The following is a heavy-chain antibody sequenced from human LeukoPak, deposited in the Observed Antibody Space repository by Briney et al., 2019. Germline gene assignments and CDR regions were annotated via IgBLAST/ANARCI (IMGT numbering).Heavy chain of an antibody. V-gene: IGHV1-58*02. CDR3: AAERSDSNYENWFDP. Sequence: SVKVSCKASGFTLTSSAMQWVRQARGQRLEWIGWIVVGSGNTNYAQKFQERVTITRDMSTSTAYMELSSLRSEDTAVYYCAAERSDSNYENWFDPWGQGTLVTASS. CDR1: GFTLTSSA. D-gene: IGHD4-11*01. CDR2: IVVGSGNT. J-gene: IGHJ5*02.